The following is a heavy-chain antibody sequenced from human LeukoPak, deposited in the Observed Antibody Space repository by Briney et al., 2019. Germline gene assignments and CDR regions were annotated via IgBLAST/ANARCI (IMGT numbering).Heavy chain of an antibody. J-gene: IGHJ6*02. CDR2: INHSGST. V-gene: IGHV4-34*01. CDR1: GGSFSGYY. D-gene: IGHD6-13*01. Sequence: PSETLSLTCAVYGGSFSGYYWSWIRQPPGKGLEWIGEINHSGSTNYNPSLKSRVTISADTSKNQFSLKLSSVTAANTAVYYCARCLAYSSSWYVPYYYYGMDVWGQGTTVTVSS. CDR3: ARCLAYSSSWYVPYYYYGMDV.